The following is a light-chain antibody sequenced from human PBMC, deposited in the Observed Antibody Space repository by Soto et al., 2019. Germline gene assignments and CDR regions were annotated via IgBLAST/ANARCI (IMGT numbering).Light chain of an antibody. J-gene: IGLJ2*01. CDR2: DTT. Sequence: QAVVTQEPSLTVSPGGTVTLTCGSSTGTVTSAHYPYWFQQKPGQAPRTVIYDTTNKLSWTPVRFSGSLLGDKAALTLSGAQPEDEAEYYCLLSYNTVRIFGGGTKLTVL. CDR3: LLSYNTVRI. CDR1: TGTVTSAHY. V-gene: IGLV7-46*01.